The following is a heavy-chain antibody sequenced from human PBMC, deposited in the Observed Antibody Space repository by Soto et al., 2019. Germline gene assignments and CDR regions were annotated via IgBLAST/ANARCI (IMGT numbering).Heavy chain of an antibody. CDR3: ARDDFWSGYYNWFDP. V-gene: IGHV1-8*01. CDR1: GYTFTSYD. Sequence: ASVKVSCKASGYTFTSYDINWVRQATGQGLEWMGWMNPNSGNTGYAQKFQGRVTMTRNTSISTAYMELSSLRSEDTAVYYCARDDFWSGYYNWFDPWGQGTLVTVSS. J-gene: IGHJ5*02. CDR2: MNPNSGNT. D-gene: IGHD3-3*01.